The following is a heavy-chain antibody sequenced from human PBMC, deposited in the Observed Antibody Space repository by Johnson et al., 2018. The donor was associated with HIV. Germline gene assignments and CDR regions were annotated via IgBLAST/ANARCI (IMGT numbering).Heavy chain of an antibody. CDR2: IYSGGRT. Sequence: VQLVEFGGGLVQPGGSLRLSCAASGFSVSNNYMSWVRQAPGKGLEWVSVIYSGGRTYYADSVKGRFTISRDNSRNTVYLQMSGLRSEDTAIYYCAREGSGSYQIWGQGTMVTVSS. D-gene: IGHD1-26*01. CDR1: GFSVSNNY. CDR3: AREGSGSYQI. J-gene: IGHJ3*02. V-gene: IGHV3-66*02.